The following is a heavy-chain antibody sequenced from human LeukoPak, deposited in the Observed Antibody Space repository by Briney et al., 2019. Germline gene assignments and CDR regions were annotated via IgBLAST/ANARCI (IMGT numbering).Heavy chain of an antibody. Sequence: SETLSLTCAVYGGSLTAYYWSWVRQSPGKGREWIVEVNDSGNTNYNPSLKSRVSISVDTSKNQFSLKVYSVTAADTAAYYCARDSCTNGVCSNFDYWGQGTLVTVSS. J-gene: IGHJ4*02. V-gene: IGHV4-34*01. D-gene: IGHD2-8*01. CDR1: GGSLTAYY. CDR3: ARDSCTNGVCSNFDY. CDR2: VNDSGNT.